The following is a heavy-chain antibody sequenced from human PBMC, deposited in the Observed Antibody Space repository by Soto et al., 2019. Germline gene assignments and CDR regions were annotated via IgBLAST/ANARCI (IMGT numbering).Heavy chain of an antibody. CDR3: ARDSPIGSTFSGYDAIDS. CDR2: TIPLLNVA. J-gene: IGHJ4*02. D-gene: IGHD5-12*01. V-gene: IGHV1-69*08. Sequence: QVQLVQSGAEVKKPGSSVKVSCKASGGTFSTSTFTWVRQAVGQGLEWMGRTIPLLNVADYAQDFQGRLTITADKFTSTTYMELTSLTSKDTAVYYCARDSPIGSTFSGYDAIDSWGQGTLVTVSS. CDR1: GGTFSTST.